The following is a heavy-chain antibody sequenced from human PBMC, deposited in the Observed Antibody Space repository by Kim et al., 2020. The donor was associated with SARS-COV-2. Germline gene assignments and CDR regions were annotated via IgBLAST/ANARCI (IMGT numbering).Heavy chain of an antibody. CDR3: ASNIAAAGTENLDY. CDR2: INHSGST. CDR1: GGSFSGYY. D-gene: IGHD6-13*01. Sequence: SETLSLTCAVYGGSFSGYYWSWIRQPPGKGLEWIGEINHSGSTNYNPSLKSRVTISVDTSKNQFSLKLSSVTAADTAVYYCASNIAAAGTENLDYWGQGTLVTVSS. J-gene: IGHJ4*02. V-gene: IGHV4-34*01.